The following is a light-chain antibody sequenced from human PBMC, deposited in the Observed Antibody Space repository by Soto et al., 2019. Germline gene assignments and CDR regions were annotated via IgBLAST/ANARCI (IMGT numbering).Light chain of an antibody. J-gene: IGLJ2*01. CDR3: SSYTSRSTLV. CDR2: EVS. Sequence: QSALTQPASVSGSPGQSITISCTGTSSDVGGYNYVSWYQQHPGKAPKLMIYEVSNRPSGVSNRFSGSKSGNTASLTISGLQDEDEADYYCSSYTSRSTLVFGEGTKLTVL. V-gene: IGLV2-14*01. CDR1: SSDVGGYNY.